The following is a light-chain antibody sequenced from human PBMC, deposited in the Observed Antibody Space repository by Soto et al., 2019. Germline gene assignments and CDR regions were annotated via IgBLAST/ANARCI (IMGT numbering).Light chain of an antibody. CDR1: SSDVGGYDY. CDR3: SSFTGTSALIF. J-gene: IGLJ2*01. V-gene: IGLV2-14*01. Sequence: QSVVTQPASVSGSPGQSITISCTGTSSDVGGYDYVSWYQQYPGKAPRLIIYEVNNRPSGVSDRFSGSKSGNTASLTISGLRAGDEGDYFCSSFTGTSALIFFGGGTNLT. CDR2: EVN.